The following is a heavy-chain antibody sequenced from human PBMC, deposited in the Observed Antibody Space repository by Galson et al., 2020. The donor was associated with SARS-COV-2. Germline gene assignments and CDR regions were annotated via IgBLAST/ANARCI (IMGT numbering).Heavy chain of an antibody. Sequence: GESLKISCAASGFTFSSYGMHWVRQAPGKGLEWVAVIWYDGSNKYYADSVTGRFTIARDNSKNTLYLQMNSLRAEDTAVYYCASSPFPGGTVDYWGQGTLVTVSS. J-gene: IGHJ4*02. D-gene: IGHD3-16*01. CDR3: ASSPFPGGTVDY. V-gene: IGHV3-33*01. CDR1: GFTFSSYG. CDR2: IWYDGSNK.